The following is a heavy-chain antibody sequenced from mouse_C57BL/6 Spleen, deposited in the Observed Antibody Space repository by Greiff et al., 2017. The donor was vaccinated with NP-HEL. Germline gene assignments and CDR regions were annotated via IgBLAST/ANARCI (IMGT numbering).Heavy chain of an antibody. V-gene: IGHV5-17*01. CDR1: GFTFSDYG. D-gene: IGHD1-1*01. J-gene: IGHJ3*01. CDR2: ISSGSSTI. Sequence: DVLLVESGGGLVKPGGSLKLSCAASGFTFSDYGMHWVRQAPEKGLEWVAYISSGSSTIYYADTVKGRFTFSRDNAKNTLFMQMTSLRSEDTAVYSCARPDYYGSVDYWGQGTPVTVS. CDR3: ARPDYYGSVDY.